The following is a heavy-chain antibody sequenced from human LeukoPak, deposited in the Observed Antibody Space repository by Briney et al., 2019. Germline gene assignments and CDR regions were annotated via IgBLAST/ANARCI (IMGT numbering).Heavy chain of an antibody. CDR3: AREASQKGAHYMDV. CDR2: IYHSGST. V-gene: IGHV4-4*02. D-gene: IGHD3-16*01. CDR1: GGSINSGNW. Sequence: PSGTLSLTCGVSGGSINSGNWWSWVRPPPGKGLEWIGEIYHSGSTKYNPSLKSRVTISVDTSKNQFSLKLSSVTAADTAVYYCAREASQKGAHYMDVWGKGTTVTISS. J-gene: IGHJ6*03.